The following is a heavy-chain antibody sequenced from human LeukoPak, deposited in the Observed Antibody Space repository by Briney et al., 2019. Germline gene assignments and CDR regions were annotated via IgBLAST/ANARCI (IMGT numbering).Heavy chain of an antibody. Sequence: SETLSLTCTVSGGSISSYYWSWIRQPPGKGLEWIGYIYYSGSTNYNPSLKSRVTISVDTSKNQFSLKLSSVTAADTAVYYCARDYGDYKKAFDIWGQGTMVTVSS. D-gene: IGHD4-17*01. CDR3: ARDYGDYKKAFDI. V-gene: IGHV4-59*12. CDR2: IYYSGST. J-gene: IGHJ3*02. CDR1: GGSISSYY.